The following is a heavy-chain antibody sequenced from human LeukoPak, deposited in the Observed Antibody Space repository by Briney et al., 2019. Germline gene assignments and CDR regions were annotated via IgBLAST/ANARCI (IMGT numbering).Heavy chain of an antibody. CDR3: ARYSSSSGGASHYLDY. Sequence: GGSLRLSCAVSGFTFRSYWMHWVRQAPGKGLVWVSRISGDGSMTNYADSAKGRFTISRDNAKNTVYLQMNSLRAEDTAVYYCARYSSSSGGASHYLDYWGQGTLVTVSS. V-gene: IGHV3-74*01. D-gene: IGHD6-6*01. J-gene: IGHJ4*02. CDR2: ISGDGSMT. CDR1: GFTFRSYW.